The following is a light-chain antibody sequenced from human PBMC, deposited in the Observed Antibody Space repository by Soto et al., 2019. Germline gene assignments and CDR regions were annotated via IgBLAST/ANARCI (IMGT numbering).Light chain of an antibody. CDR3: AAWDASLRGVV. J-gene: IGLJ3*02. V-gene: IGLV1-47*01. Sequence: QSVLTQPPSASGTPGQRVTISCSGSISNLGSNFVFWYQQLPGAAPKLLISRNDQRPSGVPGRFSGSKAGTSASLAISGLRSEEEADYHCAAWDASLRGVVFGGGTQLTVL. CDR2: RND. CDR1: ISNLGSNF.